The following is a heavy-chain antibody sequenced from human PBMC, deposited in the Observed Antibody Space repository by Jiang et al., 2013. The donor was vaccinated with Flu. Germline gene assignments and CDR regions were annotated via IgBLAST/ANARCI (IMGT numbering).Heavy chain of an antibody. CDR1: GYSINSGYY. D-gene: IGHD6-13*01. V-gene: IGHV4-38-2*01. J-gene: IGHJ6*02. CDR2: IYQSGTT. CDR3: ARQAAAGTRGYYSYYGMDV. Sequence: GSGLVKPSETLSLTCAVSGYSINSGYYWAWIRQPPGKGLEWIGSIYQSGTTYYNPSLKSRVIMSVDTSKNQFSLKVSSVTAADTAVYYCARQAAAGTRGYYSYYGMDVWGQGTRVTVSS.